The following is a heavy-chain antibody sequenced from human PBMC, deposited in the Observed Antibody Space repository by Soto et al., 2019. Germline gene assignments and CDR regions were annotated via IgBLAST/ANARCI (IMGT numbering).Heavy chain of an antibody. CDR2: IYYSGST. D-gene: IGHD3-22*01. CDR3: AKYYYDSSGYTKHEVVGWFDP. J-gene: IGHJ5*02. CDR1: GGSISSGDYY. Sequence: PSETLSLTCTVSGGSISSGDYYWSWIRQPPGKGLEWIGYIYYSGSTYYNPSLKSRVTISVDTSKNQFSLKLSSVTAADTAVYYCAKYYYDSSGYTKHEVVGWFDPWGQGTLVTVSS. V-gene: IGHV4-30-4*01.